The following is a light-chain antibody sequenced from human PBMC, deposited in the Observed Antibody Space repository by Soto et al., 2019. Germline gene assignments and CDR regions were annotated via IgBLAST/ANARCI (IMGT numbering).Light chain of an antibody. Sequence: QSALTQPASVSGSPGQSITISCTGTRSDVGGYNYVSWYQQHPGKAPKLMIYDVSNRPSGVSNRFSGSKSGNTASLTISGLQAEYEADYYCSSYTSSSTLEVVFGGGTKLTVL. J-gene: IGLJ2*01. CDR2: DVS. CDR3: SSYTSSSTLEVV. V-gene: IGLV2-14*01. CDR1: RSDVGGYNY.